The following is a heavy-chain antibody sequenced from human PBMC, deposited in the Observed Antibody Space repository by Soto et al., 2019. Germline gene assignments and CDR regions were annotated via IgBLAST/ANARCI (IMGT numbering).Heavy chain of an antibody. D-gene: IGHD6-6*01. CDR2: IYSGGST. V-gene: IGHV3-53*04. Sequence: GGSLRLSCAASGFTVSSNYMSWVRQAPGKGLEWVSVIYSGGSTYYADSVKGRFTISRHNSKNTLYLQMNSLRAEDTAVYYCARGTRYSSSPYYYYMDVWGKGTTVTVSS. CDR3: ARGTRYSSSPYYYYMDV. CDR1: GFTVSSNY. J-gene: IGHJ6*03.